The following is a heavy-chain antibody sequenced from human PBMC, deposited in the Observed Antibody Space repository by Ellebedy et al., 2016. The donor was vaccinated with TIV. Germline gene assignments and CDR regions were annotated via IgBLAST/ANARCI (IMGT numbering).Heavy chain of an antibody. D-gene: IGHD2-2*01. CDR3: ARELDCSSISCYLQLDY. CDR2: ISAYNGNT. CDR1: GYTFTSYG. V-gene: IGHV1-18*01. Sequence: ASVKVSCKASGYTFTSYGISWVRQAPGQGLEWMGWISAYNGNTNYAQKLQGRVTMTTDTSTSTAYMELRSLRSDDTAVYYCARELDCSSISCYLQLDYWGQGTLVTVSS. J-gene: IGHJ4*02.